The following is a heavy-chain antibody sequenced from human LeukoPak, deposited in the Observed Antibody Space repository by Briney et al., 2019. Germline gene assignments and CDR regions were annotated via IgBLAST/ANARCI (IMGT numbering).Heavy chain of an antibody. CDR1: GFTSSGYA. V-gene: IGHV3-64*01. CDR3: ARAQYYYGSGNQVDYFDY. CDR2: FSSIGGST. D-gene: IGHD3-10*01. Sequence: GGSLRLSCAPSGFTSSGYAMHWVPKAPGRGLKFVSAFSSIGGSTYYANSVKGRFTISRDNSKNTLYLQMGSLRAEDMAVYYCARAQYYYGSGNQVDYFDYWGQGTLVTVSS. J-gene: IGHJ4*02.